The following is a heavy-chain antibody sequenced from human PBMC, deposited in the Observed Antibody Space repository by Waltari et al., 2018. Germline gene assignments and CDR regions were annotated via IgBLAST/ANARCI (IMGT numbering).Heavy chain of an antibody. CDR1: GFSLSTSGVG. CDR2: IYWNDDK. D-gene: IGHD6-19*01. V-gene: IGHV2-5*01. J-gene: IGHJ4*02. CDR3: AHRPRVAGKNYFDY. Sequence: QITLKESGPTLVKPTQTLTLTCTFSGFSLSTSGVGVGWIRQPPGKALEWLALIYWNDDKRYSPSLKSRLTITKDTSKNQEILTMTNMDPVDTATYYCAHRPRVAGKNYFDYWGQGTLVTVSS.